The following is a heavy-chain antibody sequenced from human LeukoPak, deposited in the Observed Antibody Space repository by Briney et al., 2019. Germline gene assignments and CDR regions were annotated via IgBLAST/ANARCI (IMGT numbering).Heavy chain of an antibody. J-gene: IGHJ4*02. V-gene: IGHV4-4*02. D-gene: IGHD3-22*01. CDR2: MYHSGSA. Sequence: SGTLSLTCAVSGGSISSNNWWSWVRQPPNKGLEWIGEMYHSGSAIYNPSLKSRVTISVDTSKNQFSLKLSSVTAADTAVYYCARVRRGLYYDSSGNFDYWGQGTLVTVSS. CDR1: GGSISSNNW. CDR3: ARVRRGLYYDSSGNFDY.